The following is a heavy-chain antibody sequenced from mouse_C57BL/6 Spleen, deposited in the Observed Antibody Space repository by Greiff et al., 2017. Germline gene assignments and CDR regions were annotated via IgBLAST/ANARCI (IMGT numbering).Heavy chain of an antibody. CDR3: ARGSAGYWFAY. J-gene: IGHJ3*01. CDR1: GYSITSGYY. D-gene: IGHD3-2*02. Sequence: EVKVEESGPGLVKPSQSLSLTCSVTGYSITSGYYWNWIRQFPGNKLEWMGYISYDGSNNYNPSLKNRISITRDPSKNQFFLKLNSVTTEDTATYYCARGSAGYWFAYGGQGTLVTVSA. CDR2: ISYDGSN. V-gene: IGHV3-6*01.